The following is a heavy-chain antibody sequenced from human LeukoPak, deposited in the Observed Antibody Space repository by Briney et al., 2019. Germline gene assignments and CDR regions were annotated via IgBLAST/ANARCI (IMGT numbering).Heavy chain of an antibody. CDR2: ISSSGSTI. CDR3: AELGITMFGGV. Sequence: GGSLRLSCTVSGFTFSSNSMSWVRQAPGKGLEWVSYISSSGSTIYYADSVKGRFTISRDNAKNTLYLQMNSLRAEDTAVYYCAELGITMFGGVWGKGTTVTISS. CDR1: GFTFSSNS. J-gene: IGHJ6*04. V-gene: IGHV3-48*04. D-gene: IGHD3-10*02.